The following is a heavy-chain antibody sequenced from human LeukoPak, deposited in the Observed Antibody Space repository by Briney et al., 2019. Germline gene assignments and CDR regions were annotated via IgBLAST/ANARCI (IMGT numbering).Heavy chain of an antibody. CDR1: GFTVTSNY. CDR3: ARESGYSYGLAGFFDY. Sequence: GGSLRLSCAASGFTVTSNYMSWVRQAPGKGLEWVSVIYGDGRIHYADSVKGRFTISRDDSKNTLYLQMNSLRAEDTAVYYCARESGYSYGLAGFFDYWGQGTLVTVSS. D-gene: IGHD5-18*01. V-gene: IGHV3-53*01. CDR2: IYGDGRI. J-gene: IGHJ4*02.